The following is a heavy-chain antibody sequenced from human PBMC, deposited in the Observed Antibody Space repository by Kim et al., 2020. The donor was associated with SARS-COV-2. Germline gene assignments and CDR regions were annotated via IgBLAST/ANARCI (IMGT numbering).Heavy chain of an antibody. V-gene: IGHV7-4-1*02. CDR3: ARGSVGPHFDY. J-gene: IGHJ4*02. CDR2: INTNTGNP. CDR1: GYSFSSFA. Sequence: ASVKVSCKASGYSFSSFAMNWVRQAPGQGLEWLGWINTNTGNPTYGQGFTGRFVFSLDTSGSTAYLQIRSLKAEDTAVYYCARGSVGPHFDYWGQGTLVTVSS.